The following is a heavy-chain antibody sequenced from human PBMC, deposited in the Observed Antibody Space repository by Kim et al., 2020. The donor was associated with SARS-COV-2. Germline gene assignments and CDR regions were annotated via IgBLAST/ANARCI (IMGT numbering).Heavy chain of an antibody. CDR3: AREDLRF. Sequence: GGSLRLSCAVSGVTFSTSGLHWVRQAPGKGLEWVSFTSRSSSTTYYADSVKGRFIISRDTAENTLDLQMNSLRDEDTAVYYWAREDLRFWGQGTLDTVSS. J-gene: IGHJ4*02. CDR1: GVTFSTSG. CDR2: TSRSSSTT. V-gene: IGHV3-48*02.